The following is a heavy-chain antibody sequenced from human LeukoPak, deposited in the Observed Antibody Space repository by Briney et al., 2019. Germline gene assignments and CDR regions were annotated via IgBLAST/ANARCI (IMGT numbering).Heavy chain of an antibody. J-gene: IGHJ4*02. V-gene: IGHV3-23*01. Sequence: GGSLRLSCAASGFTFSSYAMSWVRQAPGKGLEWVSAISGSGGSTYYADSVKGRFTISRDNSKNTLYLQMNSLRAEDTAAYYCAKANWNDGEAYFDYWGQGTLVTVSS. CDR3: AKANWNDGEAYFDY. D-gene: IGHD1-20*01. CDR1: GFTFSSYA. CDR2: ISGSGGST.